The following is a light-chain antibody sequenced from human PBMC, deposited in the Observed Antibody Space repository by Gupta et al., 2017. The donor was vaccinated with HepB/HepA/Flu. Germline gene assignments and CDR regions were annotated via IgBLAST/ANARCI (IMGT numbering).Light chain of an antibody. CDR2: RNN. J-gene: IGLJ1*01. CDR3: SAWDSSLSAYV. CDR1: SNNVGNQG. Sequence: QAGLTQPPSVSKGLRQTATLTCPGNSNNVGNQGAAWLQQHQGHPPKLLSYRNNNRPSGISERFSASRSGNTASLTITGLQPEDEADYYCSAWDSSLSAYVFGTGTKVTVL. V-gene: IGLV10-54*04.